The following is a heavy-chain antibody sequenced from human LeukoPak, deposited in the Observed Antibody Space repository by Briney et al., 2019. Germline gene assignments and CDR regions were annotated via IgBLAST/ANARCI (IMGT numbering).Heavy chain of an antibody. D-gene: IGHD2-21*01. CDR3: ARVQHIPPSRVAHDC. CDR1: GYTFTGYY. Sequence: APVKVSCKAAGYTFTGYYMHWVREAPGQGLEWMGWINPNSGGTDYAQKFQGRVTMTRDTSITTAYMELSRLRSDDTAVYYCARVQHIPPSRVAHDCWGQGTLVT. J-gene: IGHJ4*02. V-gene: IGHV1-2*02. CDR2: INPNSGGT.